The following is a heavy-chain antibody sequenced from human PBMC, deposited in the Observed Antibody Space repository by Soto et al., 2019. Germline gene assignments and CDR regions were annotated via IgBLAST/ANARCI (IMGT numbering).Heavy chain of an antibody. V-gene: IGHV1-69*13. CDR3: ASKRGGIVVVPAAQSRYYGMDV. Sequence: SLKFSCKASGGAFSGYASSWVRQAPGQGLEWMGGIIPIFGTANYAQKFQGRVTITADESTSTAYMELSSLRSEDTAVYYCASKRGGIVVVPAAQSRYYGMDVWAQGTTVTVSS. CDR1: GGAFSGYA. J-gene: IGHJ6*02. CDR2: IIPIFGTA. D-gene: IGHD2-2*01.